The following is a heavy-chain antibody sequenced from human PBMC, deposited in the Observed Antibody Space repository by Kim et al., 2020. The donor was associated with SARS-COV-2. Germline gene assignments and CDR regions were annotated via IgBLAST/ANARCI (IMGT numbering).Heavy chain of an antibody. D-gene: IGHD1-26*01. V-gene: IGHV4-59*13. J-gene: IGHJ6*02. CDR3: ANRVWSDQYYIYGMDV. CDR2: IYYSGST. CDR1: GGSISSYY. Sequence: SETLSLTCTVSGGSISSYYWSWIRQPPGKGLEWIGFIYYSGSTNYNPSLKSRVTISVDTSKNQLSLKLSSVTAADTAVYYCANRVWSDQYYIYGMDVWGPGTPVTVSS.